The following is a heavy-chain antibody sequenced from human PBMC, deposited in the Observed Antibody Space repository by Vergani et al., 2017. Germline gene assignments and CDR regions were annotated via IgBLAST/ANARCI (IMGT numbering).Heavy chain of an antibody. J-gene: IGHJ3*02. V-gene: IGHV4-39*02. CDR3: AREEVAGYDAFDI. CDR2: IYYSGST. CDR1: GGSISSSSYY. D-gene: IGHD6-19*01. Sequence: QLQLQESGPGLVKPSETLSLTCTVSGGSISSSSYYWGWIRQPPGKGLEWIGSIYYSGSTYYNPSLTSRVTISVDTSKNQFSLKLSSVTAADTAVYYCAREEVAGYDAFDIWGQGTMVTVSS.